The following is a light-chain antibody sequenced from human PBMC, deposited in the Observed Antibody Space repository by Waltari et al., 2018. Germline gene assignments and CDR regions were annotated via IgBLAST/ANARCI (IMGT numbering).Light chain of an antibody. CDR2: LAS. J-gene: IGKJ1*01. V-gene: IGKV2-28*01. CDR1: QSLLHSNGNTY. CDR3: MQGLQIPWT. Sequence: EIVMTQSPLSLPVTPGEPASISCRSSQSLLHSNGNTYLECFLQRPGQSPQFLIFLASRRASGVPDRFSGYGSGTDFTLNISRVEAEDVGIYYCMQGLQIPWTFGQGTKADIK.